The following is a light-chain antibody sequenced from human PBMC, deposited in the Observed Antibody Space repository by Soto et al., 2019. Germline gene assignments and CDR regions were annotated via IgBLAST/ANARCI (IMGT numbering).Light chain of an antibody. CDR2: EGS. CDR1: SSALGSSNL. CDR3: CSYAGTTTFVV. J-gene: IGLJ2*01. Sequence: QSVLSQSASVSGSPGQSITISCTGASSALGSSNLVSWYQQYPGTAPKLVIYEGSKRPSGVSYRFSGSTSGNTASLTISGLQDDDEAAYYCCSYAGTTTFVVFGGGTKVTVL. V-gene: IGLV2-23*03.